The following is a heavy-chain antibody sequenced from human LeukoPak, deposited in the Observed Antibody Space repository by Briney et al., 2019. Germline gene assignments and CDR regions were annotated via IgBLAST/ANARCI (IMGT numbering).Heavy chain of an antibody. CDR2: IIPIFNTP. Sequence: SVKVSCKASGGTFSSSAISWVRQAPGQGLEWMGGIIPIFNTPNYAQKFQGRVTITADESTSTAYMELSSLRTEDTAVYYCASGGYCSGGSCYGFDYRDRGTLVTVSS. CDR3: ASGGYCSGGSCYGFDY. J-gene: IGHJ4*02. CDR1: GGTFSSSA. D-gene: IGHD2-15*01. V-gene: IGHV1-69*01.